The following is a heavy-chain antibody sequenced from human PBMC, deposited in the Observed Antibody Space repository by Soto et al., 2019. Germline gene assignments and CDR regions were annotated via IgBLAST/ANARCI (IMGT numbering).Heavy chain of an antibody. V-gene: IGHV3-21*01. D-gene: IGHD1-26*01. CDR3: TRDGGGTYYRPRVHFDY. J-gene: IGHJ4*02. CDR2: MRSSRGDI. Sequence: PGGSLRLSCAASGFTFSDYTMNWVRQAPGKGLEWVSSMRSSRGDIYYADSVRGRFTISRDNAKRSLYLQMNSLRAEDTAVYYCTRDGGGTYYRPRVHFDYWGQGILVTVSS. CDR1: GFTFSDYT.